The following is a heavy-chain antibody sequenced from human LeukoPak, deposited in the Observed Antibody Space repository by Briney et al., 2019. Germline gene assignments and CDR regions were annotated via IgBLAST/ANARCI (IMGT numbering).Heavy chain of an antibody. CDR3: AGGARRQQPFDY. V-gene: IGHV3-66*01. CDR1: EFTVSSNY. J-gene: IGHJ4*02. Sequence: GGSLRLSCAASEFTVSSNYMNWVRQAPGKGLEWVSVIYSGGSTYYADSVKGRYTISRDNSKNTLYLQMNSLRAEDTAVYYCAGGARRQQPFDYWGQGTLVTVSS. D-gene: IGHD6-13*01. CDR2: IYSGGST.